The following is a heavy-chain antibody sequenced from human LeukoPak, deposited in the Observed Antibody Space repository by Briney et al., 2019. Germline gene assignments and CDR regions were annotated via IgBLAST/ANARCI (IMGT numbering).Heavy chain of an antibody. CDR2: INPSGGST. J-gene: IGHJ4*02. CDR1: GYTFTSYY. Sequence: GASVKVSCKASGYTFTSYYMHWARQAPGQGLEWMGIINPSGGSTSYAQKFQGRVTMTRDMSTSTVYMELSSLRSEDTAVYYCASGGIAAGTLDYWGQGTLVTVSS. CDR3: ASGGIAAGTLDY. D-gene: IGHD6-13*01. V-gene: IGHV1-46*01.